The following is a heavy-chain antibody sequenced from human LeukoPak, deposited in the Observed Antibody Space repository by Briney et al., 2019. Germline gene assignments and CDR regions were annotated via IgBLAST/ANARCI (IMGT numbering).Heavy chain of an antibody. CDR3: ARVSGLNNFDS. CDR1: GGSFSGYY. J-gene: IGHJ4*02. D-gene: IGHD1/OR15-1a*01. Sequence: KTSETLSLTCAVYGGSFSGYYWSWIRQPPGKGLEWIGEINHSGSTNYNPSLKSRVTISVDTSKNQFSLKLSSVTAADTAVYYCARVSGLNNFDSWGQGTLVTVSS. V-gene: IGHV4-34*01. CDR2: INHSGST.